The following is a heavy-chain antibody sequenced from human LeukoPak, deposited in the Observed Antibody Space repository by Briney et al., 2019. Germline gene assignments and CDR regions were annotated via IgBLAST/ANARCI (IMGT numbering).Heavy chain of an antibody. V-gene: IGHV3-48*01. CDR3: ARDPPRRYDY. Sequence: GGSLRLSCAASGFTFSTYAMHWVRQAPGKGLEWISYISSSGPTHYADSVKGRFTISRDNAKNSVYLQMNSLRLEDTAVYYCARDPPRRYDYWGQGTLVTVSS. CDR2: ISSSGPT. J-gene: IGHJ4*02. CDR1: GFTFSTYA. D-gene: IGHD1-14*01.